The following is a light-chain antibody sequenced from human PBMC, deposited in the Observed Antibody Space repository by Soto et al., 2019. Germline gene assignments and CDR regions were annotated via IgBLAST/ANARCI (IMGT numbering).Light chain of an antibody. Sequence: EIVLTQSPATLSLSPGERATLSCRASQSVSSYLAWYQQKAGQAPRLLIYDASNSATGIPARFSGSGSGTDFTLTISRLKPEDFAVYYYQQRSSWPRTFGLGTKVEI. CDR3: QQRSSWPRT. J-gene: IGKJ1*01. CDR2: DAS. CDR1: QSVSSY. V-gene: IGKV3-11*01.